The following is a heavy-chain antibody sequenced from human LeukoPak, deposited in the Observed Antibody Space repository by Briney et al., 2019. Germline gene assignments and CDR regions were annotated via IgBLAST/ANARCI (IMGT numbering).Heavy chain of an antibody. CDR2: TSGSGGST. V-gene: IGHV3-23*01. D-gene: IGHD3/OR15-3a*01. CDR1: RCTFSSYA. CDR3: AKHLSPPPDWDFDY. J-gene: IGHJ4*02. Sequence: PGGSLTLSCPASRCTFSSYAMSWVRQAPGRGLAGVSPTSGSGGSTYYADSVKGRFTISRDNSKNTLYRQMNRLRGEDTPVYYCAKHLSPPPDWDFDYWGQGTLVTVSS.